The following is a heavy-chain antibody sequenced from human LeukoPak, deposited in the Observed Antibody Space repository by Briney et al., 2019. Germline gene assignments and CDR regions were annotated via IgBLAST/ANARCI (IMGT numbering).Heavy chain of an antibody. V-gene: IGHV3-7*01. CDR2: IKQDGGEK. D-gene: IGHD3-22*01. Sequence: PGGSLRLSCVASGLTFSSYWMSWVRQAPGKGLEWVANIKQDGGEKYYVDSVKGRFTISRDNAKSSLYLQMNSLRADDTAVYYCARDIYYDSSGYYGSVYWGQGTLVTVSS. CDR1: GLTFSSYW. J-gene: IGHJ4*02. CDR3: ARDIYYDSSGYYGSVY.